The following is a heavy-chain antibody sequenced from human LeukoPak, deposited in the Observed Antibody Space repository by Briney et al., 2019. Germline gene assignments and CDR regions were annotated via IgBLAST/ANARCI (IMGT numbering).Heavy chain of an antibody. D-gene: IGHD4-17*01. CDR3: AREQDYGDYGRPLDY. CDR2: ISYDGSNK. J-gene: IGHJ4*02. V-gene: IGHV3-30*03. CDR1: GFTFSSYG. Sequence: GGSLRLSCAASGFTFSSYGMHWVRQAPGKGLEWVAVISYDGSNKYYADSVKGRFTISRGNAKNSLYLQMNSLRAEDTAVYYCAREQDYGDYGRPLDYWGQGTLVTVSS.